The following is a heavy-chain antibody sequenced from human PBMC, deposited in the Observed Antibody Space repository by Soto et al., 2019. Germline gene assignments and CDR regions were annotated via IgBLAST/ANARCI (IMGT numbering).Heavy chain of an antibody. Sequence: EEQLLESGGGVVQRGGSLRLFCAASGFIFSNYAMTWVRQAPGKGLEWVSRISGRGGSTYYADSVKGRLTMSRDNSKNTLYLQMNSLSAEDTAIYYCARRAGGAVVWYYDLWGRGTLVTV. CDR3: ARRAGGAVVWYYDL. CDR1: GFIFSNYA. V-gene: IGHV3-23*01. D-gene: IGHD2-21*01. J-gene: IGHJ2*01. CDR2: ISGRGGST.